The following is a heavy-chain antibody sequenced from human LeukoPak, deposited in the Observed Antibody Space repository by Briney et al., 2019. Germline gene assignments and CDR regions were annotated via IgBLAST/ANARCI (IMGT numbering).Heavy chain of an antibody. CDR2: IFYSGST. CDR1: GGSISSSSYY. V-gene: IGHV4-39*07. Sequence: SETLSLTCPVSGGSISSSSYYWGWIRQPPGKGLEWIGSIFYSGSTYYNPSLKSRVTISVDTSKNQFSLKLTSVTAADTAVYYCARTFDYWGQGTLVTVSS. CDR3: ARTFDY. J-gene: IGHJ4*02.